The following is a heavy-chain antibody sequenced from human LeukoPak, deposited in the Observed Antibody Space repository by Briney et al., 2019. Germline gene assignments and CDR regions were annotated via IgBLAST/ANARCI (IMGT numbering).Heavy chain of an antibody. CDR2: VDPEDGET. V-gene: IGHV1-69-2*01. CDR1: GYTFTGYY. D-gene: IGHD3-3*01. J-gene: IGHJ4*02. CDR3: ASYVGYDFWSGPDGYFDY. Sequence: ASVKVSCKASGYTFTGYYMHWVQQAPGKGLEWMGLVDPEDGETIYAEKFQGRVTITADTSTDTAYMELSSLRSEDTAVYYCASYVGYDFWSGPDGYFDYWGQGTLVTVSS.